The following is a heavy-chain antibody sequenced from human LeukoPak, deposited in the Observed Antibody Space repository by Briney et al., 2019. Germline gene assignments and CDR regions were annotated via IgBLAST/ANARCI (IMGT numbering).Heavy chain of an antibody. CDR2: ISGSGGST. CDR3: ARDFFPIVDSTWYEIGY. J-gene: IGHJ4*02. Sequence: GGSLRLSCAASGFTFSSYAMSWVRQAPGKGLEWVSAISGSGGSTYYADSVKGRFTISRDNSKNTLYLQMNSLRAEDTAVYYCARDFFPIVDSTWYEIGYWGQGTLVTVSS. CDR1: GFTFSSYA. D-gene: IGHD2-21*01. V-gene: IGHV3-23*01.